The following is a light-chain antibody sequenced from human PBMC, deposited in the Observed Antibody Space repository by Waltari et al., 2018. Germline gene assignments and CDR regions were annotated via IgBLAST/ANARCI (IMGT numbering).Light chain of an antibody. CDR3: SSFTRTNSWV. J-gene: IGLJ3*02. CDR1: SSDVGGYNY. V-gene: IGLV2-14*03. CDR2: DVN. Sequence: HSALAQPASVSGSPGQSITISCTGTSSDVGGYNYVSWYQQHPGKAPRLMIYDVNNRPSGVSNRFSGSKSGNTASLTISGLQVEDEADYYCSSFTRTNSWVFGGGTKLTVL.